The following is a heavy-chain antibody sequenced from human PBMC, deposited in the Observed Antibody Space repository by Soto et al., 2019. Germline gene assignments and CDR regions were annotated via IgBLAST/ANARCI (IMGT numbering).Heavy chain of an antibody. CDR1: GYSFTNYW. Sequence: GESLKLSCKGSGYSFTNYWIGWVRQMPGKGLEWMGIIYPCASEATYSPSFQGQVTISLDKSINTAYLQWSSLKASDTAMYYCARHSRVTLIRSLDYWGQGTLVTVSS. J-gene: IGHJ4*02. CDR2: IYPCASEA. CDR3: ARHSRVTLIRSLDY. D-gene: IGHD2-21*02. V-gene: IGHV5-51*01.